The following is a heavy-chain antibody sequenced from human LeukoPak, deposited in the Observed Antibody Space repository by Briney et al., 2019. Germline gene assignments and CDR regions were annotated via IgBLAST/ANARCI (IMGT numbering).Heavy chain of an antibody. Sequence: SETLSLTCTVSGGSISSYYWSWIRQPPGKGLEWIGYIYYSGSTNYNPSLKSRVNISVDTSKNQFSLKLSSVTAADTAVYYCARARPVAGTPSIFDYWGQGSLVTVPS. CDR2: IYYSGST. V-gene: IGHV4-59*08. CDR1: GGSISSYY. D-gene: IGHD6-19*01. CDR3: ARARPVAGTPSIFDY. J-gene: IGHJ4*02.